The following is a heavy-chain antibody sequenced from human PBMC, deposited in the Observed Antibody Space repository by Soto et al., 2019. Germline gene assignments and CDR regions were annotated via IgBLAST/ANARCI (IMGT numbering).Heavy chain of an antibody. CDR1: GFPVSSNY. V-gene: IGHV3-53*04. Sequence: GGSLRLSCASSGFPVSSNYMSWVRQAPGKGLEWVSVIYSGGSTYYADSVKGRFTISRHNSKNTLYLQMNSLRAEDTAVYYCARGGDNKPYYYYYMDVWGKGTTVTVSS. CDR3: ARGGDNKPYYYYYMDV. CDR2: IYSGGST. D-gene: IGHD2-21*02. J-gene: IGHJ6*03.